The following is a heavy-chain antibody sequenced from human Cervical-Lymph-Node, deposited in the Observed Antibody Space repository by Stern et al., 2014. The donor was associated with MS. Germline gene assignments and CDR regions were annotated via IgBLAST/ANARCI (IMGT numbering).Heavy chain of an antibody. CDR1: GFTFSGYG. J-gene: IGHJ4*02. CDR2: ISYDVSNA. V-gene: IGHV3-30*18. Sequence: VQLLESGGIVVQPGRSLRLSCVASGFTFSGYGMHWVRQAPGKGLEGVAVISYDVSNAYYADSVKGRFTISRDNSKNTLYLQLNSLRAEDTAVYFCAKDRGMIVVVTYSLDSWGQGTLVTVSS. D-gene: IGHD3-22*01. CDR3: AKDRGMIVVVTYSLDS.